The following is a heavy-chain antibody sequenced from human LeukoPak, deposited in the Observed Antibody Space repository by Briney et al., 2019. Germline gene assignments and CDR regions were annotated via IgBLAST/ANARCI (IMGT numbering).Heavy chain of an antibody. CDR3: AKETSISFDY. CDR1: GFTFSSYA. J-gene: IGHJ4*02. V-gene: IGHV3-23*01. CDR2: ISSSGGNT. D-gene: IGHD2-2*01. Sequence: GGSLRLSCAASGFTFSSYAMNWVRQAPGKGLEWVSGISSSGGNTYYADSVKGRFTISRDNSKNTVSLQMNSLRAEDTAVYYCAKETSISFDYWGQGTLVTVSS.